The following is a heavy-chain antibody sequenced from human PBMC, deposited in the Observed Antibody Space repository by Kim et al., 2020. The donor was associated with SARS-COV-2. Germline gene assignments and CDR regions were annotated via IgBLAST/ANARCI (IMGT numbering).Heavy chain of an antibody. V-gene: IGHV7-4-1*02. J-gene: IGHJ4*02. D-gene: IGHD6-19*01. CDR2: INTNTGNP. Sequence: ASVKVSCKASGYSFTKHGMNWVRQAPGQGLEWMGWINTNTGNPTYVQGFTGRFVFSLDTSVGPAYLQISSLKAEDTAVYYCARGYSTCWYDYWGQRTLVT. CDR1: GYSFTKHG. CDR3: ARGYSTCWYDY.